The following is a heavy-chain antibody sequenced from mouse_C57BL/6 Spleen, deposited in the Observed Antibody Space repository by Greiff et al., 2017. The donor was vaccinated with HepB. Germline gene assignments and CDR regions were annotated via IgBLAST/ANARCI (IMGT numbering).Heavy chain of an antibody. J-gene: IGHJ1*03. V-gene: IGHV1-39*01. D-gene: IGHD1-1*01. CDR2: INPNYGTT. Sequence: VQLQQSGPELVKPGASVKISCKASGYSFTDYNMNWVKQGNGKSLEWIGVINPNYGTTSYNQKFKGKATLTVDQSSSTAYMQLNSLTSEDSAVYYCASYYYGTSYFDVWGTGTTVTVSS. CDR3: ASYYYGTSYFDV. CDR1: GYSFTDYN.